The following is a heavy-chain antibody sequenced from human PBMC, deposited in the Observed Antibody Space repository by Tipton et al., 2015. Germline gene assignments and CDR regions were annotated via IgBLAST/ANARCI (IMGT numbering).Heavy chain of an antibody. CDR2: SSSSSFRK. V-gene: IGHV3-48*02. J-gene: IGHJ4*02. D-gene: IGHD3-9*01. Sequence: SLRLSCAASGFTFSNYAMNWVRQAPGKGLEWVSYSSSSSFRKYYADSVEGRFTISRDNAKNSLYLQMNSLTDEDTAVYYCARDRKDLTGYYIFDYWGQGTLVPVSS. CDR1: GFTFSNYA. CDR3: ARDRKDLTGYYIFDY.